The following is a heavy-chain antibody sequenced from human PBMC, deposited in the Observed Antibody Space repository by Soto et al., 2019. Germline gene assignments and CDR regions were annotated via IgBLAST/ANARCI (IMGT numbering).Heavy chain of an antibody. J-gene: IGHJ4*02. CDR2: IYYSGST. V-gene: IGHV4-31*03. CDR1: GGSISSGGYY. CDR3: ASERILVYGDCPFDY. D-gene: IGHD4-17*01. Sequence: SETLSLTCTVSGGSISSGGYYWSRNRQHPGKGLEWIGYIYYSGSTYYNPSLKSRVTISVDTSKNQFSLKVSSVAAADTAMYYCASERILVYGDCPFDYWGQGTLVT.